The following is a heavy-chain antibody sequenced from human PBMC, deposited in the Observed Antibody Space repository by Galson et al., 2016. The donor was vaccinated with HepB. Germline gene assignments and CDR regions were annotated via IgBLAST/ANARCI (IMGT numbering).Heavy chain of an antibody. J-gene: IGHJ6*02. CDR1: GFTFSSYE. CDR2: ISSSGSTI. Sequence: SLRLSCAASGFTFSSYEMNWVRHAPGKGLEWVSYISSSGSTIYYADSVKGRFTISRDNAKNSLYLQMNSLRAEDTAVYYCAREYSYGYYYFYGVDVWGQGTTVTVSS. D-gene: IGHD5-18*01. V-gene: IGHV3-48*03. CDR3: AREYSYGYYYFYGVDV.